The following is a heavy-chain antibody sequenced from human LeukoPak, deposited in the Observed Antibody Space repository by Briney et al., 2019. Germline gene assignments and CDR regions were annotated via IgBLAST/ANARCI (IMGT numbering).Heavy chain of an antibody. Sequence: PGRSLRLSCAASGFTFDDYAMHWVRQAPGKGLEWVSGISWNSAIIGYADSVKGRFTISRDNAKNSLFLQMNNLRVEDTAFYYCTKAGSGSYYGTQIDIWGQGTLVTVSS. CDR1: GFTFDDYA. CDR2: ISWNSAII. D-gene: IGHD1-26*01. J-gene: IGHJ4*02. V-gene: IGHV3-9*01. CDR3: TKAGSGSYYGTQIDI.